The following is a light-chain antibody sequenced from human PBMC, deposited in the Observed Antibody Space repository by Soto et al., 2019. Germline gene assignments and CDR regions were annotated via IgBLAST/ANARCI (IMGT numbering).Light chain of an antibody. CDR1: QSVSRSY. CDR3: QQYGSSPYT. J-gene: IGKJ2*01. Sequence: EIVLTQSPGTLSLSPGERATLSCRASQSVSRSYLAWYQQKPGQAPRLLIYGASSSATGIPDRFSGSGYGTAFTLTSSRLEPEDFAEYYCQQYGSSPYTFGQGNKLEIK. CDR2: GAS. V-gene: IGKV3-20*01.